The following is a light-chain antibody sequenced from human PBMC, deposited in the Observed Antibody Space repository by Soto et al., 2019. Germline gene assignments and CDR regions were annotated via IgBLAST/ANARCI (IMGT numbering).Light chain of an antibody. CDR3: SSYSTSNTLYV. J-gene: IGLJ1*01. CDR2: DVS. CDR1: ISDVGGYDY. V-gene: IGLV2-14*03. Sequence: QSVLTQPASVSGSPGQSITISCTGGISDVGGYDYVAWYQQHPGKAPRLIIFDVSDRPSGVSDRFSCSKSGYTASLTISGLQAEDEADYYCSSYSTSNTLYVFGTGTKVTVL.